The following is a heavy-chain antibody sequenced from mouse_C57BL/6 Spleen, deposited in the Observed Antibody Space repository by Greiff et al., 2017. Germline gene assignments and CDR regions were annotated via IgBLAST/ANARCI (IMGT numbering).Heavy chain of an antibody. CDR1: GYAFSSYW. CDR3: AIGGGVRGDYFDD. CDR2: IYPGDGDT. V-gene: IGHV1-80*01. Sequence: VQLQESGAELVKPGASVKISCKASGYAFSSYWMNWVKQRPGKGLEWIGQIYPGDGDTNYNGKFKGKATLTADKSSSTAYMPLSSLTSEGSAVYFCAIGGGVRGDYFDDWGQGTTLTVSS. J-gene: IGHJ2*01. D-gene: IGHD5-1*01.